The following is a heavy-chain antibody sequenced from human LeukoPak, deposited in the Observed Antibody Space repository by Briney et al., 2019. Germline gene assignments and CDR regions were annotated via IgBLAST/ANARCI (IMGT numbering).Heavy chain of an antibody. CDR2: ISYDGSNK. V-gene: IGHV3-30*18. CDR1: GFTFSSYG. Sequence: GPLRLSCAASGFTFSSYGMHWVRQAPGKGLEWVAVISYDGSNKYYADSVKGRFTISRDNSKNTLYLQMNSLRAEDTAVYYCAKDRWRSGFFDYWGQGTLVTVSS. J-gene: IGHJ4*02. CDR3: AKDRWRSGFFDY. D-gene: IGHD3-3*01.